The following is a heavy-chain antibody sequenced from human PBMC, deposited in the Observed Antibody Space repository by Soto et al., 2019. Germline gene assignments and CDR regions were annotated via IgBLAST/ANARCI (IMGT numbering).Heavy chain of an antibody. CDR2: IYYSGST. CDR3: ARPGDSSGYYPFDY. Sequence: QVQLQESGPGLVKPSETLSLTCTVSGGSISSYYWSWIRQPPGKGLEWIGYIYYSGSTNYNPSLNRRVTISVDTSKNQCSLKLSSVTAADTAVYYCARPGDSSGYYPFDYWGQGTLVTVSS. D-gene: IGHD3-22*01. CDR1: GGSISSYY. V-gene: IGHV4-59*08. J-gene: IGHJ4*02.